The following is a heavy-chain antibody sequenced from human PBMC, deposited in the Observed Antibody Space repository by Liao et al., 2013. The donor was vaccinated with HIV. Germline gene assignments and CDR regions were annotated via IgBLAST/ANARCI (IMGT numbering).Heavy chain of an antibody. V-gene: IGHV4-59*01. CDR1: GGSISSYY. D-gene: IGHD3-22*01. J-gene: IGHJ4*02. CDR2: INYSGST. CDR3: ARGVPDDDSRDYFNY. Sequence: QVRLQESGPGLVKPSETLSLTCTVSGGSISSYYWSWIRQSPGKALEWIGHINYSGSTKSDPSLKSRVTMSVDTSKNQFSLKLTSVTAADTAVYYCARGVPDDDSRDYFNYWGQGTLVTVSS.